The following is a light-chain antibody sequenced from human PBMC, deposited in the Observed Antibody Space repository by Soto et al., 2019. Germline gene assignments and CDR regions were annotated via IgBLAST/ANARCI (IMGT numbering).Light chain of an antibody. CDR1: SGDVGAYNY. Sequence: QSVLTQPASVSGSPGQSITISCTGTSGDVGAYNYVSWYQHHPGKAPKLMIYDVNNRPSGISNRFFGSKSGNTASLTISGLQAEDEADYYCSSYSSSGTLYVFGTGTKVTVL. V-gene: IGLV2-14*01. J-gene: IGLJ1*01. CDR3: SSYSSSGTLYV. CDR2: DVN.